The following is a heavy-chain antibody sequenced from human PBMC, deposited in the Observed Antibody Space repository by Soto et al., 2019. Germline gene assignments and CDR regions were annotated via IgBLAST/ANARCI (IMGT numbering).Heavy chain of an antibody. CDR1: GYNFAGYW. V-gene: IGHV5-51*01. D-gene: IGHD3-3*01. J-gene: IGHJ4*02. CDR3: ARGGVSTRTFDY. Sequence: LGESLKISCKGSGYNFAGYWIAWVRQVPGKGLELMGIIYPSDSDTRYRPSFQGQVTISADKSISSAYLQWSSLRASDTAMYYCARGGVSTRTFDYWGQGTLVTVSS. CDR2: IYPSDSDT.